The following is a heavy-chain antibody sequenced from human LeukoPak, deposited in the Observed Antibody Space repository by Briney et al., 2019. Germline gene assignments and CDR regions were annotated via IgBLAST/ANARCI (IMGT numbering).Heavy chain of an antibody. J-gene: IGHJ4*02. CDR1: GFTFSTYA. Sequence: LPGRSLRLSCAASGFTFSTYAMHWVRQASGKGLEWVAFISSAGTTTYYADSVKGRFTISRDYSKTSLYLQMNSLRADDTAVYYCARTYYDSLTAYYTYFDLWGQGTLVTVTS. V-gene: IGHV3-30-3*01. CDR2: ISSAGTTT. D-gene: IGHD3-9*01. CDR3: ARTYYDSLTAYYTYFDL.